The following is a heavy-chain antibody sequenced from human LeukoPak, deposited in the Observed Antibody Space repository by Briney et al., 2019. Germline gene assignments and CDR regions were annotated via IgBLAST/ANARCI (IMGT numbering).Heavy chain of an antibody. CDR1: GGSFSGYY. CDR2: INHSGST. J-gene: IGHJ4*02. Sequence: PSETLSLTCAVYGGSFSGYYWSWIRQPPGEGLEWIGEINHSGSTNYNPSLKSRVTISVDTSKNQFSLKLSSVTAADTAVYYCARGIGYYGSGSYYDYWGQGTLVTVSS. V-gene: IGHV4-34*01. D-gene: IGHD3-10*01. CDR3: ARGIGYYGSGSYYDY.